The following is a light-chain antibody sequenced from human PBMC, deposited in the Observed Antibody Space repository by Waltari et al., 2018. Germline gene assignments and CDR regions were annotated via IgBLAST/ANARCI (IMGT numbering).Light chain of an antibody. J-gene: IGLJ2*01. CDR1: SVSVSTSHS. CDR3: VLYMGDGISV. V-gene: IGLV8-61*01. CDR2: NTD. Sequence: QPVVTQEPSFSVSPGGTVTLTCGLNSVSVSTSHSPSWYQQNPGQPPRTPMYNTDIRSSGVPDRFSGSTLGSKVALTITGAQADDDSDYYCVLYMGDGISVFGGGTKLTVL.